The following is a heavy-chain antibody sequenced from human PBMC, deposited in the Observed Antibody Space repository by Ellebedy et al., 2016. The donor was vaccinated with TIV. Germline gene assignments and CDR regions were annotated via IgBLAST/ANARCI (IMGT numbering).Heavy chain of an antibody. D-gene: IGHD4-17*01. V-gene: IGHV3-33*01. Sequence: GESLKISCAASGFTFSDYAMHWVRQAPGKGLEWVAVIWHYGSYKKYADSLKGRFTTSRDNSKNTLYVQMDSLRGEDTAVYYCAREDVTTSFGGFDIWGQGTMVTVSS. J-gene: IGHJ3*02. CDR2: IWHYGSYK. CDR1: GFTFSDYA. CDR3: AREDVTTSFGGFDI.